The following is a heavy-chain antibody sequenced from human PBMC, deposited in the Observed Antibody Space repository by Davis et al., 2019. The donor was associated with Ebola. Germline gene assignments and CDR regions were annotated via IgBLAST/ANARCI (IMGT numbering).Heavy chain of an antibody. CDR3: ARDLRVYYYGMDV. CDR2: IYYSGST. V-gene: IGHV4-59*12. J-gene: IGHJ6*04. CDR1: GGSISRSY. Sequence: SETLSLTCTVSGGSISRSYWSWIRQPPGKGLELIGYIYYSGSTSYNPSLKSRVTISLDTSENQFSLKLSSVTAADTAVYYCARDLRVYYYGMDVWGKGTTVTVSS.